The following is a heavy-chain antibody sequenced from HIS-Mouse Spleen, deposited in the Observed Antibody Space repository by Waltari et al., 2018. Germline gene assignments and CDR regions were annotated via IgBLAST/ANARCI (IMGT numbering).Heavy chain of an antibody. CDR1: GGSISSSSYY. CDR3: AREIPYSSSWYDWYFDL. Sequence: QLQLQESGPGLVKPSETLSLTCTVSGGSISSSSYYWGWIRQPPGKGLGWIGSIYYSGSTSYPPSIQSRVTISMDTSKNQFSLKLSAVTAADTAVYYCAREIPYSSSWYDWYFDLWGRGTLVTVSS. V-gene: IGHV4-39*07. CDR2: IYYSGST. D-gene: IGHD6-13*01. J-gene: IGHJ2*01.